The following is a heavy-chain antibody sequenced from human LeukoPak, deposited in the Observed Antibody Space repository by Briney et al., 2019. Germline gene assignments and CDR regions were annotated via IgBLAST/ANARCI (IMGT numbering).Heavy chain of an antibody. V-gene: IGHV4-39*01. CDR1: GGSIRSSSYY. CDR3: ARPDCSGGSCYWY. D-gene: IGHD2-15*01. Sequence: SETLSLTCTVSGGSIRSSSYYWGWIRQPPGKGLEWIGSIYYSGSTYYSPSLKSRVTISVDTSKNQFSLKLSSVTAADTAVYYCARPDCSGGSCYWYWGQGTLVTVSS. CDR2: IYYSGST. J-gene: IGHJ4*02.